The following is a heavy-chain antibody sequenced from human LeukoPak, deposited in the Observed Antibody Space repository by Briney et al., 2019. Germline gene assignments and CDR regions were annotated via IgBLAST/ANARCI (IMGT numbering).Heavy chain of an antibody. CDR3: ARLPGITMVRGVKGRFFDY. D-gene: IGHD3-10*01. V-gene: IGHV4-34*01. J-gene: IGHJ4*02. CDR2: INHSGST. Sequence: SETLSLTCAVYGGSFSGYYWSWIRQPPGKGLEWIGEINHSGSTNYNPSLKSRVTISVDTSKNQFSLKLSSVTAADTAVYYCARLPGITMVRGVKGRFFDYWGQGTLVTVSS. CDR1: GGSFSGYY.